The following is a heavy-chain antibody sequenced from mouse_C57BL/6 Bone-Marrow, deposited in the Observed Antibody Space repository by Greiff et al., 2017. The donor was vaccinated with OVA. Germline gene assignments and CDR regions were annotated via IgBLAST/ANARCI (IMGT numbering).Heavy chain of an antibody. Sequence: QVQLKESGPELVKPGASVKISCKASGYAFSSSWMNWVKQRPGKGLEWIGRIYPGDGDTNYNGKFKGKATLTADKSSSTAYMQLSSLTSEDSAVYFCARSCFGYYDTSRYFDVWGTGTTVTVAS. CDR2: IYPGDGDT. D-gene: IGHD2-3*01. CDR3: ARSCFGYYDTSRYFDV. J-gene: IGHJ1*03. V-gene: IGHV1-82*01. CDR1: GYAFSSSW.